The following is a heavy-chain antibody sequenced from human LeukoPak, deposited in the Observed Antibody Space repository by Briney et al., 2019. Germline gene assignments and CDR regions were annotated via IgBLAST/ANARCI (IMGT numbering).Heavy chain of an antibody. V-gene: IGHV3-9*01. CDR3: ARVPTRSDDDSSGYYFSPGLWYYYYMDV. J-gene: IGHJ6*03. D-gene: IGHD3-22*01. Sequence: GGSLRLSCAASGFTFDDYAMHWVRQAPGKGLEWVSGISWNSGSIGYADSVKGRFTISRDNAKNSLYLQMNSLRAEDTAVYYCARVPTRSDDDSSGYYFSPGLWYYYYMDVWGKGTTVTVSS. CDR1: GFTFDDYA. CDR2: ISWNSGSI.